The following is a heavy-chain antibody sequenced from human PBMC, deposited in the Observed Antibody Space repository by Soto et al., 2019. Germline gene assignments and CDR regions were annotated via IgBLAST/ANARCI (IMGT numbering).Heavy chain of an antibody. CDR3: ARVSEMATINQAFGI. D-gene: IGHD5-12*01. CDR1: GGTFSSYA. V-gene: IGHV1-69*06. CDR2: IIPIFGTA. Sequence: SVKVSCKASGGTFSSYAISWVRQAPGQGLEWMGGIIPIFGTANYAQKFQGRVTITADKSTSTAYMELSSLRSEDTAVYYCARVSEMATINQAFGIWGQGTMVTVSS. J-gene: IGHJ3*02.